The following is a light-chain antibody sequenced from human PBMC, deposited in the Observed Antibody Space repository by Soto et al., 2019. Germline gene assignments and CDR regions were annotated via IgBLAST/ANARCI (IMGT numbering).Light chain of an antibody. CDR3: QQYSTYPYT. Sequence: DIQMTQSPSTLSASVGDRVTIPCRASQSISSWLAWYQQKPGKAPKLLIYDASSLESGVPSRFSGSGSGTEFTLTISSLQPDDFATYYCQQYSTYPYTVGQGTKLEIK. CDR2: DAS. CDR1: QSISSW. J-gene: IGKJ2*01. V-gene: IGKV1-5*01.